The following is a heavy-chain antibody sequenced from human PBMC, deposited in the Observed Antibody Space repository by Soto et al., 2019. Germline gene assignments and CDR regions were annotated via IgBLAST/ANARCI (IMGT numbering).Heavy chain of an antibody. CDR1: GYTFTSYG. CDR2: ISAYNGNT. J-gene: IGHJ5*02. D-gene: IGHD2-15*01. V-gene: IGHV1-18*01. Sequence: ASVKVSCKASGYTFTSYGISWVRQAPGQGLEWMGWISAYNGNTNYAQKLRGRVTMTTDTSTSTAYMELRSLRSDDTAVYYCARDHPLGVVVVAATGNWFDPWGQGTLVTVSS. CDR3: ARDHPLGVVVVAATGNWFDP.